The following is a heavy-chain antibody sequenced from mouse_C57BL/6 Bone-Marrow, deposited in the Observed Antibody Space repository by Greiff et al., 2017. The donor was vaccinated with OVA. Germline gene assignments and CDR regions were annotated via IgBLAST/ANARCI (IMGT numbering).Heavy chain of an antibody. D-gene: IGHD1-1*01. J-gene: IGHJ1*03. V-gene: IGHV1-55*01. CDR1: GYTFTSYW. CDR2: IYPGSGST. CDR3: ARSNYGSSYWYFDV. Sequence: QVQLQQPGAELVTPGASVQMSCKASGYTFTSYWITWVKQRPGQGLEWIGDIYPGSGSTNYNEKFKSKATLTVDTSSSTAYMQLSSLTSEDSAVYYCARSNYGSSYWYFDVWGTGTTVTVSS.